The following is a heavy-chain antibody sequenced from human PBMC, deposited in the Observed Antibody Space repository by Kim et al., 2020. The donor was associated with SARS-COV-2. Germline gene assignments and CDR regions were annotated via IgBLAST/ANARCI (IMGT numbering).Heavy chain of an antibody. D-gene: IGHD6-13*01. V-gene: IGHV3-9*01. CDR1: GFTFDDYA. Sequence: GGSLRLSCAASGFTFDDYAMHWVRQAPGKGLEWVSGISWNSGSIGYADSVKGRFTISRDNAKNSLYLQMNSLRAEDTALYYCAKSQPRYSSSWYYFDYWGQGTLVTVSS. CDR3: AKSQPRYSSSWYYFDY. CDR2: ISWNSGSI. J-gene: IGHJ4*02.